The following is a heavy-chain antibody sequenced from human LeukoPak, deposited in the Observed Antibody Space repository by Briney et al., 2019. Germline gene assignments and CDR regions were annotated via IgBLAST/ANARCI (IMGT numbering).Heavy chain of an antibody. CDR2: ISAYNGNT. CDR3: ARDLLDY. Sequence: VASVKVSCKASGYTFTGYYMHWVRQAPGQGLEWMGWISAYNGNTNYAQRLQGRVTMTTDTSTSTAYMELRSLRSDDTAVYYCARDLLDYWGQGTLVTVSS. CDR1: GYTFTGYY. D-gene: IGHD2-15*01. J-gene: IGHJ4*02. V-gene: IGHV1-18*04.